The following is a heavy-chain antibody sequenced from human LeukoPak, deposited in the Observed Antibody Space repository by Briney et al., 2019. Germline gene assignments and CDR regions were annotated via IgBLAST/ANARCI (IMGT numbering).Heavy chain of an antibody. V-gene: IGHV3-30*03. D-gene: IGHD1-26*01. Sequence: GGSLRLSCAASGFIFSSYWMHWVRQAPGKGLEWVAVISYDGSNKYYADSVKGRFTISRDNSKNTLYLQMNSLRAEDTAVYYCARDQGGSPNYYYYYYMDVWGKGTTVTVSS. CDR3: ARDQGGSPNYYYYYYMDV. CDR2: ISYDGSNK. J-gene: IGHJ6*03. CDR1: GFIFSSYW.